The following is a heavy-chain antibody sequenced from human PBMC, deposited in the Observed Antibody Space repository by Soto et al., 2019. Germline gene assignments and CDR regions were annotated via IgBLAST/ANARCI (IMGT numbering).Heavy chain of an antibody. D-gene: IGHD5-18*01. CDR2: ILPIFDTT. V-gene: IGHV1-69*01. Sequence: QVQLVQSGAEVKKPGSSVKVSCQASGGIFSSNAISWVRQAPGQGLELLGGILPIFDTTHYAHKFQGRVTITADESTSTAYMELSSLKSEDTALYYCATGGRGYSSAPRFYFEYWGQGTLVTVSS. CDR1: GGIFSSNA. CDR3: ATGGRGYSSAPRFYFEY. J-gene: IGHJ4*02.